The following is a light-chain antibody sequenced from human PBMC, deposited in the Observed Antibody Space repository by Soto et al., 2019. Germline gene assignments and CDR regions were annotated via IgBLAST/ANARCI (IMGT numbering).Light chain of an antibody. CDR3: HHYGRSAIFT. Sequence: EIVMTQSPATLSVSPGERATLSCRASQSVSSNLAWYQQKPGQAPRLLMDGASSRAAGIPDRFSGSGSGTDFTLTISRLEPEDFAVYYCHHYGRSAIFTFGPGTTVDIK. CDR2: GAS. J-gene: IGKJ3*01. V-gene: IGKV3-20*01. CDR1: QSVSSN.